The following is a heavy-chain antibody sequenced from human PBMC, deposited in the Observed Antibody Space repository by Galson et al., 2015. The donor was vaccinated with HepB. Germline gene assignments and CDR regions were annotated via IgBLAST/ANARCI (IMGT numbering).Heavy chain of an antibody. Sequence: QSGAEVKKPGESLKISCKDSGYSFTNYWIAWVRQMPGKGLEWMGIIYPRDSDTRYSPSFQGQVTISADKSISTAYLQWSSLKASDTAIYYCARCVTMLRAAGFDPWGQGTLVTVSS. D-gene: IGHD3-10*01. J-gene: IGHJ5*02. CDR3: ARCVTMLRAAGFDP. CDR2: IYPRDSDT. CDR1: GYSFTNYW. V-gene: IGHV5-51*01.